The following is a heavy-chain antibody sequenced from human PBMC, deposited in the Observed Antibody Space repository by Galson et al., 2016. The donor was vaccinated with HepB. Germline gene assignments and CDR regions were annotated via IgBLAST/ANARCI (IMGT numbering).Heavy chain of an antibody. J-gene: IGHJ3*02. Sequence: SVKVSCKASGGTFNSYSINWVRQAPGQGLEWMGGIIPILDISNYAQNFQGRVTITADRSTSTAYMELSSLRSDDTAVYYCVTRREETGYDYLNSQRHDAFDIWGQGTMLTVS. CDR2: IIPILDIS. CDR3: VTRREETGYDYLNSQRHDAFDI. CDR1: GGTFNSYS. V-gene: IGHV1-69*10. D-gene: IGHD3-9*01.